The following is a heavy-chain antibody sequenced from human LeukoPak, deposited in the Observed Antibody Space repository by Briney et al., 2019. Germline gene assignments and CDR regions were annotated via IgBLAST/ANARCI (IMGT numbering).Heavy chain of an antibody. Sequence: SETLSLTCAVYGGSFSGYYWSWIRQPPGKGLEWIGEINHSGSTNYNPSLKSRVTISVDTSKNQFFLKLSSVTAADTAVYYCARGTKIQLWLNFDYWGQGTLVTVSS. CDR1: GGSFSGYY. J-gene: IGHJ4*02. CDR2: INHSGST. V-gene: IGHV4-34*01. D-gene: IGHD5-18*01. CDR3: ARGTKIQLWLNFDY.